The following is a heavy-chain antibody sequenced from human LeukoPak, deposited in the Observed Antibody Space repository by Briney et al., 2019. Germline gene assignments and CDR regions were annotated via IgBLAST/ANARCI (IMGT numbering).Heavy chain of an antibody. Sequence: GGSLRLSCAASGFTFSSYAMHWVRQAPGKGLEWVAVISYDGSNKYYADSVKGRFTISRDNSKNTLYLQMNSLRAEDTAVYYCARRRGLSNYGSGTSKYYYYYMDVWGKGTTVTISS. V-gene: IGHV3-30*04. CDR1: GFTFSSYA. D-gene: IGHD3-10*01. CDR2: ISYDGSNK. J-gene: IGHJ6*03. CDR3: ARRRGLSNYGSGTSKYYYYYMDV.